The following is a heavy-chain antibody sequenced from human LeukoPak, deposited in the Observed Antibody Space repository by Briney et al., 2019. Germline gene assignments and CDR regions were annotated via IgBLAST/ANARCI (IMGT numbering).Heavy chain of an antibody. CDR2: ISAYNGNT. J-gene: IGHJ4*02. V-gene: IGHV1-18*01. CDR1: GYTFTSYG. Sequence: ASVKVSCKASGYTFTSYGISWVRQAPGQGLEWMGWISAYNGNTNYAQKLQGRVTMTTDTPTSTAYMELRSLRSDDTAVYYCARDLYYYDSSGYIYFDYWGQGTLVTVSS. CDR3: ARDLYYYDSSGYIYFDY. D-gene: IGHD3-22*01.